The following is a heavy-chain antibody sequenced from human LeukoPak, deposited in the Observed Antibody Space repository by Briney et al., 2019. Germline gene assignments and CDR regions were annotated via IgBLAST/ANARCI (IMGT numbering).Heavy chain of an antibody. CDR2: IYYSGST. D-gene: IGHD4-17*01. V-gene: IGHV4-31*03. CDR1: GGSISSGGYY. J-gene: IGHJ4*02. CDR3: AREVNYGDYGPYFDY. Sequence: SETLSLTCTVSGGSISSGGYYWSWIRQHPGKGLEWIGYIYYSGSTYYNPSLKSRVTISVDTSKNQFSLKLSSVTAADTAVYYCAREVNYGDYGPYFDYWGQGTLVTVSS.